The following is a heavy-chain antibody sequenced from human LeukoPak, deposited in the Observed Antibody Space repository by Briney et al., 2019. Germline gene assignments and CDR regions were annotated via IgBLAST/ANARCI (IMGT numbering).Heavy chain of an antibody. J-gene: IGHJ4*02. D-gene: IGHD5-18*01. V-gene: IGHV1-18*01. CDR3: AREQGYSYTHSDY. Sequence: ASVKVSCKASGYIFTSYGITWVRQAPGQGLEWMGWISGYSGNTNYAQKVQGRVTMTKDTSTSTAYLELRSLRSDDTAVYYCAREQGYSYTHSDYWGQGTLVTVSS. CDR1: GYIFTSYG. CDR2: ISGYSGNT.